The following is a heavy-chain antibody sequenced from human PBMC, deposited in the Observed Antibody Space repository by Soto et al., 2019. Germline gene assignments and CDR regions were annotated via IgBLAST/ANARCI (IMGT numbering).Heavy chain of an antibody. CDR3: ARDFAYFDS. D-gene: IGHD3-3*01. J-gene: IGHJ4*02. V-gene: IGHV4-61*01. CDR2: VYHTGRT. Sequence: PSETLSLTCTVSGGSVSSGSYSWSWIRRPPGKGLEWIGYVYHTGRTSYNPSLKSRVSISMDTSKNQFSLNLDSVTAADTAVYFCARDFAYFDSWGQGTLVTVSS. CDR1: GGSVSSGSYS.